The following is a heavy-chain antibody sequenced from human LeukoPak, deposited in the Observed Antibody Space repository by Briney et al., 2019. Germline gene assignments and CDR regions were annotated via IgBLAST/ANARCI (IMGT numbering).Heavy chain of an antibody. CDR3: ARRHDRSFDY. CDR1: GGSNSSGGYS. D-gene: IGHD1-14*01. J-gene: IGHJ4*02. CDR2: IYHSGST. V-gene: IGHV4-30-2*01. Sequence: SETLSLTCAVSGGSNSSGGYSWSWIRQPPGKGLEWIGYIYHSGSTYYNPSLKSRVTISVDRSKNQFSLKLSSVTAADTAVYYCARRHDRSFDYWGQGTLVTVSS.